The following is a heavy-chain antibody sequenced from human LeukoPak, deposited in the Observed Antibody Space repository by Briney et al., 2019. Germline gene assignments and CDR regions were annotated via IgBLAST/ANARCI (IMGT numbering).Heavy chain of an antibody. CDR1: RFIFSTYG. J-gene: IGHJ4*02. D-gene: IGHD2-21*02. CDR2: ILPDGSNE. CDR3: AKDLERHIVVVTASAVDY. Sequence: GGSLRLSCAASRFIFSTYGMHWVRQAPGKGLEWVAFILPDGSNEYYAASVRGRFAISRDNSQNTLHLQMNSLRLEDTAVYYCAKDLERHIVVVTASAVDYWGQGTLVTVSS. V-gene: IGHV3-30*02.